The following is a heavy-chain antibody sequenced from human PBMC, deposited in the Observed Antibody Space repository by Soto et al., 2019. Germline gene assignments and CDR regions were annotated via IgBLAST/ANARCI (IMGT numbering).Heavy chain of an antibody. D-gene: IGHD2-15*01. Sequence: QVQLVESGGGVVQPGRSLRLSCAASGFPFSSYGMQWVRQAPGKGLEWVAHISYDGSNKHYTDSVKGRVTISRDNSQNMLYLQMSSLRAEDTAVYSCAGGQYYFDYCGQGTRVSVSS. CDR1: GFPFSSYG. V-gene: IGHV3-30*03. CDR3: AGGQYYFDY. J-gene: IGHJ4*02. CDR2: ISYDGSNK.